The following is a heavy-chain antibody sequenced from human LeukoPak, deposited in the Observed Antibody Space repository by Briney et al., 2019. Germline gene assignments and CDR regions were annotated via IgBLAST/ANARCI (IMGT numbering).Heavy chain of an antibody. CDR3: AREGGTQPNNWFDP. J-gene: IGHJ5*02. CDR1: GFTFSSLN. V-gene: IGHV3-21*01. Sequence: PGGSLRLSFAAPGFTFSSLNMNWGPQAPGKGQEWVSSISSSSTYIYYADSVKGRFTISRDNARNSLYLQMNSMRAEDTGVYCCAREGGTQPNNWFDPWGQGTLVTVSS. D-gene: IGHD3/OR15-3a*01. CDR2: ISSSSTYI.